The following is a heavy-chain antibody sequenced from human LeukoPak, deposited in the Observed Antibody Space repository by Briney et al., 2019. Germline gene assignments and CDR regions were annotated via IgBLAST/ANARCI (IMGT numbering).Heavy chain of an antibody. CDR3: ARSSGYDSDYYYYYGMDV. CDR2: IIPILCIA. D-gene: IGHD5-12*01. J-gene: IGHJ6*02. Sequence: SVNVFCKSSRRTHSIYPTSGVTHAPGKALEWMGSIIPILCIANNAQKCQGRVTMTADKSTSTAYMELSSLRSEDTAVYYCARSSGYDSDYYYYYGMDVWGQGTTVTVSS. V-gene: IGHV1-69*02. CDR1: RRTHSIYP.